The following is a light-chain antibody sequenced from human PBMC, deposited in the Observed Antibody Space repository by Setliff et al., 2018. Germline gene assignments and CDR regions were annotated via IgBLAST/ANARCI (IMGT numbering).Light chain of an antibody. V-gene: IGKV1D-13*01. CDR2: GAS. CDR3: QQFKNSPLT. J-gene: IGKJ4*01. Sequence: IQLTQSPSSVSASVGDRVTISCRASQAIASSLAWYQQKPGRAPKVLISGASNLESGVPSRFSGSGSGTDFTLTISGLQPEDFATYYCQQFKNSPLTFGGGTRWIS. CDR1: QAIASS.